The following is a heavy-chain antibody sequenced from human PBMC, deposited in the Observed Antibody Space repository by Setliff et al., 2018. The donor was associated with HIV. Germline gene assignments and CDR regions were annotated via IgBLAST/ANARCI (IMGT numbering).Heavy chain of an antibody. CDR3: ARDSGTTVGATRPGY. CDR2: ILHDGSDK. D-gene: IGHD1-26*01. V-gene: IGHV3-30*02. J-gene: IGHJ4*02. CDR1: GFTFSSYG. Sequence: GGSLRLSCVASGFTFSSYGMHWVRQAPGKGLEWVAFILHDGSDKDCSDSVKGRFTISRDNSKNSLYLQMNSLRAEDTAVYYCARDSGTTVGATRPGYWGQGTLVTVSS.